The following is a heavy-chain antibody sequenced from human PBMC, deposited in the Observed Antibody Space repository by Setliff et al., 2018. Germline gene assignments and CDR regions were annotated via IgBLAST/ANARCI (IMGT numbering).Heavy chain of an antibody. CDR1: GASISSSRDY. J-gene: IGHJ4*02. Sequence: SETLSLTCTVSGASISSSRDYWGWIRQPPGKGLEWIGSIYYSGSTYYNPSLKSRVTISVDTSKNQFSLKLDSVTAADTALYYCARIAYGSGSYYFDYWGQGTLVTVSS. V-gene: IGHV4-39*01. CDR2: IYYSGST. CDR3: ARIAYGSGSYYFDY. D-gene: IGHD3-10*01.